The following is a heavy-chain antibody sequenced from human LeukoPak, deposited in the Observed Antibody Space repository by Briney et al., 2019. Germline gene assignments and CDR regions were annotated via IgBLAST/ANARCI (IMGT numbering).Heavy chain of an antibody. J-gene: IGHJ6*02. D-gene: IGHD2-2*01. CDR2: ISGSGGST. Sequence: GGSLRLSCAASGFTFSSYAMSWVRQAPGKGLEWVSAISGSGGSTHYADSVKGRFTISRDNSKNTLYLQMNSLRAEDTAVYYCAKVQCSSTSCYLYYYGMDVWGQGTTVTVSS. CDR1: GFTFSSYA. V-gene: IGHV3-23*01. CDR3: AKVQCSSTSCYLYYYGMDV.